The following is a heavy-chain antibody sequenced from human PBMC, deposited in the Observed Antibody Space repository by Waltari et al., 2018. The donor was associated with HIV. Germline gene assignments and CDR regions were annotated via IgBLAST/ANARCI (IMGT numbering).Heavy chain of an antibody. V-gene: IGHV3-23*01. CDR3: AKDEAGAGSPEVWFDP. CDR1: GFTFSSYA. Sequence: EMQLLESGGGLVQPGGSLRLSCAASGFTFSSYAVHWVRQAPGKGLGWVSGISDSTGRTYYGDSVKGRFTISRDNSKNTLYLQMSSLRVEDTAIYYCAKDEAGAGSPEVWFDPWGQGTLVTVSS. D-gene: IGHD6-13*01. CDR2: ISDSTGRT. J-gene: IGHJ5*02.